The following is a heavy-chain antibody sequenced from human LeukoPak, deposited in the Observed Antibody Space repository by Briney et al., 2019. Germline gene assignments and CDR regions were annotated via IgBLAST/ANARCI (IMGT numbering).Heavy chain of an antibody. CDR1: GFTFTNYW. Sequence: GSLRLSCAASGFTFTNYWMSWVRQAPGKGLEWVANIKYVGSEKYYVDSVKGRFTISRDNAKNSLYLQMNSLRVEDTAVYYCARSQEGYYYFPLDVWGQGTTVTVSS. J-gene: IGHJ6*02. CDR3: ARSQEGYYYFPLDV. CDR2: IKYVGSEK. V-gene: IGHV3-7*03. D-gene: IGHD2-8*01.